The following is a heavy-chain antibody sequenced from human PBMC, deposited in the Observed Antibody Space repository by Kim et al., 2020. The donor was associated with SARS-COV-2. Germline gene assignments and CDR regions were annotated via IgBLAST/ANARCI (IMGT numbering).Heavy chain of an antibody. CDR3: ARVVRGSGTYFYDY. J-gene: IGHJ4*02. D-gene: IGHD1-26*01. Sequence: ADAVQGRFVVTRDNAKTSMYLQMNSREDEDTAIYYCARVVRGSGTYFYDYWGQGTRVTVSS. V-gene: IGHV3-48*02.